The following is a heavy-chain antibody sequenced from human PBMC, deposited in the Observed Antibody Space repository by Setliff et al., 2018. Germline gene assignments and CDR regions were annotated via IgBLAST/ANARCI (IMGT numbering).Heavy chain of an antibody. CDR3: ARDEGSGWYVGY. Sequence: EASVKVSCKASGYTFTGYYMHWVRQAPGQGLEWMGRINPNSGGTNYAQKFQGRVTMTRDTSISTAYMELSRLRSDDTAVYYCARDEGSGWYVGYWGQGTLVTVSS. CDR2: INPNSGGT. CDR1: GYTFTGYY. D-gene: IGHD6-19*01. V-gene: IGHV1-2*06. J-gene: IGHJ4*02.